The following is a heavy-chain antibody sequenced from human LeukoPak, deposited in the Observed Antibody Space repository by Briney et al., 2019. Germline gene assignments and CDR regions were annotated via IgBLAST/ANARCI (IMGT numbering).Heavy chain of an antibody. CDR3: ARRGGYHSYDY. J-gene: IGHJ4*02. D-gene: IGHD5-18*01. V-gene: IGHV4-59*08. CDR1: GGAITSYY. Sequence: SETLSLTCTASGGAITSYYWSWIRQPPGKGLEWIAYMSNSGSTNYNPSLKSRVTISADTSKNQFSLKLSSVTAADTAVYYCARRGGYHSYDYWGQGILVTVSS. CDR2: MSNSGST.